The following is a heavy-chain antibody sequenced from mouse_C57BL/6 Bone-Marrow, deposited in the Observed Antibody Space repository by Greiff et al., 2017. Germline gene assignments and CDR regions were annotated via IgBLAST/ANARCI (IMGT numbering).Heavy chain of an antibody. J-gene: IGHJ1*03. CDR2: ISSGSSTI. D-gene: IGHD2-4*01. CDR3: ARAYYDYDEGYWYFDV. Sequence: EVKLVESGGGLVKPGGSLKLSCAASGFTFSDYGMHWVRQAPEKGLEWVAYISSGSSTIYYADTVKGRFTISRDNAKNTLFLQMTSLRSEDTAMXYCARAYYDYDEGYWYFDVWGTGTTVTVSS. CDR1: GFTFSDYG. V-gene: IGHV5-17*01.